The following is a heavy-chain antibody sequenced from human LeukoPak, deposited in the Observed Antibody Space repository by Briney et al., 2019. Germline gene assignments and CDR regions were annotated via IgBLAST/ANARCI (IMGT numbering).Heavy chain of an antibody. CDR3: ARKKVAGTSLDYYYGMDV. Sequence: SQTLSLTCTVSGGSISSGDYYWSWIRQPPGKGLEWIGYIYYSGSTYYNPSLKSRVTISVDTSKNQFSLKLSSVTAADTAVYYCARKKVAGTSLDYYYGMDVWGQGTTVTVSS. CDR1: GGSISSGDYY. J-gene: IGHJ6*02. D-gene: IGHD6-19*01. V-gene: IGHV4-30-4*01. CDR2: IYYSGST.